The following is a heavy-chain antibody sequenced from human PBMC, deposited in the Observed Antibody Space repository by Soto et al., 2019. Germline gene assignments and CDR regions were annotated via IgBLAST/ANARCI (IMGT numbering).Heavy chain of an antibody. CDR2: INHLETT. V-gene: IGHV4-30-2*01. CDR1: GASITYGAYS. J-gene: IGHJ4*02. Sequence: QLQLHMSGSGLVKPSQTLSLTCTVSGASITYGAYSWSWIRQTPGKGLEWIGYINHLETTFYNPSFERRLTLSIDRIKKPFSRNLESMSAAGRAVYFCARGGGFDAFDYWGQGILVTVSS. CDR3: ARGGGFDAFDY. D-gene: IGHD3-10*01.